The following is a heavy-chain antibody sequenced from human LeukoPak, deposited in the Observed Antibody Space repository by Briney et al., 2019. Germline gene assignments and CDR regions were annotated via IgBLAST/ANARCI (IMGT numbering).Heavy chain of an antibody. D-gene: IGHD3-22*01. CDR3: ARGNHYYDSSAYLAWESFQH. Sequence: SETLSLTCTVSGGSISNKYWSWIRQPPGKGLEWIGYIYYSGSTNYNPSLKSRVTILVDTSKNQFSLKLSSVTAADTAVYFCARGNHYYDSSAYLAWESFQHWGQGTLVTVSS. CDR2: IYYSGST. CDR1: GGSISNKY. V-gene: IGHV4-59*01. J-gene: IGHJ1*01.